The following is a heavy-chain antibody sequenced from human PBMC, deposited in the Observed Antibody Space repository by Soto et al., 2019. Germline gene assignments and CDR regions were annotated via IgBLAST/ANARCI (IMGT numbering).Heavy chain of an antibody. CDR2: IYWDDDK. D-gene: IGHD5-18*01. J-gene: IGHJ2*01. CDR3: AHSPWIQGNWYFDL. CDR1: GFSLSTSGVG. V-gene: IGHV2-5*02. Sequence: QITLKESGPTLVKPTQTLTLTCTFSGFSLSTSGVGVGWIRQPPGKALEWLALIYWDDDKRYSPSLKNRLTITKDTSKNQVVLTMTNMDPVDTATYYCAHSPWIQGNWYFDLWGRGTLVTVSS.